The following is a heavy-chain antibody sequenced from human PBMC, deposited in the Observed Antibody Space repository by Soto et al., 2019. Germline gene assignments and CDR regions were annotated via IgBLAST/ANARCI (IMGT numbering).Heavy chain of an antibody. V-gene: IGHV3-21*01. CDR1: GFTFSSYG. CDR2: NNTGLNYQ. CDR3: ARGSYFDY. Sequence: PGGSLRLSCAASGFTFSSYGMNWVRQAPGKGLQWVSSNNTGLNYQYYADSVKGRFTISRDNAKSSLYLQMNSLRAEDTAVYYCARGSYFDYWGQGTLVTVSS. J-gene: IGHJ4*02.